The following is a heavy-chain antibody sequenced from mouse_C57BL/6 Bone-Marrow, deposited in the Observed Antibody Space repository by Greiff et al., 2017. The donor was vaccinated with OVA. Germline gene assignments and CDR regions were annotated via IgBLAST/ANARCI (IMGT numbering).Heavy chain of an antibody. CDR3: ARHLTGGNYFDY. J-gene: IGHJ2*01. V-gene: IGHV5-6*01. Sequence: EVQVVESGGDLVKPGGSLKLSCAASGFTFSSYGMSWVRQTPDKRLEWVATISGGGSYTYYPDSVKGRFTISRDNAKNTLYLQMSSLKSEDTAMYYCARHLTGGNYFDYWGQGTTLTVSS. D-gene: IGHD4-1*01. CDR1: GFTFSSYG. CDR2: ISGGGSYT.